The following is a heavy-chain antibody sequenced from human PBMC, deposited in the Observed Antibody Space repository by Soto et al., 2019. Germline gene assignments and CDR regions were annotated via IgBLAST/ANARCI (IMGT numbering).Heavy chain of an antibody. V-gene: IGHV4-59*08. J-gene: IGHJ4*02. CDR1: GGSISSYY. CDR3: ARLDNTGRFQSFDV. D-gene: IGHD2-8*02. CDR2: IYYSGST. Sequence: PSETLSLTCTVSGGSISSYYWSWIRQPPGKGLEWIGYIYYSGSTNYNPSLKSRVTISVDTSKNQFSLKLSSVTAADTAVYHCARLDNTGRFQSFDVWGQGIAVTVSS.